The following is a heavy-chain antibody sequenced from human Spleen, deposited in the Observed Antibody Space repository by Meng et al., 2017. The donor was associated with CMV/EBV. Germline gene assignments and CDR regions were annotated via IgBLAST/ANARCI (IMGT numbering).Heavy chain of an antibody. Sequence: GESLKISCAASGFPFISYNMNWVRQAPGKGLEWVSSISGSGSYIFYSDSLKGRFTVSRDNAKNSLSLQMNSLRAEDTAMYYCARDVAGTNGYWGQGTLVTVSS. J-gene: IGHJ4*02. CDR2: ISGSGSYI. V-gene: IGHV3-21*01. CDR1: GFPFISYN. CDR3: ARDVAGTNGY. D-gene: IGHD6-19*01.